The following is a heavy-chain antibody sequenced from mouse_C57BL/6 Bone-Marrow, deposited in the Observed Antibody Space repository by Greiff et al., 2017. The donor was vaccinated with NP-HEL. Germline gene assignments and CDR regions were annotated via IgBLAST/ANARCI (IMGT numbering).Heavy chain of an antibody. J-gene: IGHJ2*01. CDR1: GYAFSSSR. V-gene: IGHV1-82*01. CDR3: ARRKHLAY. Sequence: VQLMESGPELVKPGASVKISCKASGYAFSSSRMNWVKQRTGKGLEWIGPTYPGDGDTDYNGKFKGKDTLTADKSSSTAYMQLSSLTSEDSAVYFCARRKHLAYWGQGTTLTVSS. CDR2: TYPGDGDT.